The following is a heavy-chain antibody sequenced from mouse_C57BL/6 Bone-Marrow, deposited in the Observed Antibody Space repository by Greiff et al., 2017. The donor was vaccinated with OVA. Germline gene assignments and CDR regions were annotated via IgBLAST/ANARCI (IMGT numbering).Heavy chain of an antibody. J-gene: IGHJ3*01. CDR1: GYTFTSYG. D-gene: IGHD2-1*01. Sequence: VQLQQSGAELARPGASVKLSCKASGYTFTSYGISWVKQRTGQGLEWIGEIYPRSGNTYYNEKFKGKATLTADKSSSTAYMELRSLTSEDSAVYFCARDSGNYGFAYWGQGTLVTVSA. CDR3: ARDSGNYGFAY. CDR2: IYPRSGNT. V-gene: IGHV1-81*01.